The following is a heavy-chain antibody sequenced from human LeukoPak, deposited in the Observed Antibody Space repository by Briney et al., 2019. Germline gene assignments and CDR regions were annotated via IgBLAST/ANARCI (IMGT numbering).Heavy chain of an antibody. J-gene: IGHJ4*02. V-gene: IGHV3-53*01. Sequence: GGSLRLSCAASGFTVSSKYMSWVRQAPGKGLEWVSIIYPGGTTYYADSVRGRFTISRDNSKNTVYLQMNSLKADDAAVYYCARADDFGDYDCWGQGTLVTVSS. D-gene: IGHD4-17*01. CDR3: ARADDFGDYDC. CDR1: GFTVSSKY. CDR2: IYPGGTT.